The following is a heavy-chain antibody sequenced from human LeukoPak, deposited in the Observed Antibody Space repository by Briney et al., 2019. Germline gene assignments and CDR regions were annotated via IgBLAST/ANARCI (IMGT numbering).Heavy chain of an antibody. CDR3: AKERNLEIAVAGTIFDY. Sequence: PGGSLRLSCAASGFTVRTYYMAWVRQAPGKGLEWVSVIYSGGDTYYADSVKGRFTIFRDDSKNMIYLEMSTLKAEDTAVYYCAKERNLEIAVAGTIFDYWGQGTLVTVSS. CDR2: IYSGGDT. D-gene: IGHD6-19*01. V-gene: IGHV3-66*01. J-gene: IGHJ4*02. CDR1: GFTVRTYY.